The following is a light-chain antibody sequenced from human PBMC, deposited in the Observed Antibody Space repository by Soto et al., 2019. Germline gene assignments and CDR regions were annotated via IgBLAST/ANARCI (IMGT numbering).Light chain of an antibody. J-gene: IGKJ2*01. CDR3: QQRSNWPSMYT. V-gene: IGKV3-11*01. CDR1: QSVSSY. Sequence: EIVLTQSPATLSLSPGERATLSCRASQSVSSYLAWYQQKPGQAPRLLIYDASNRATGIPARFSCSGSGTDFTLTISSLEPEDCAVYYCQQRSNWPSMYTFGQGTKLEIK. CDR2: DAS.